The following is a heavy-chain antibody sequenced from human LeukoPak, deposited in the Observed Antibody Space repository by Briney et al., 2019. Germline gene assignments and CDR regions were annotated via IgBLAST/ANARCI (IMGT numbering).Heavy chain of an antibody. J-gene: IGHJ4*02. CDR1: GGTFSSYA. CDR3: ASLRGDGYNYDY. D-gene: IGHD5-24*01. Sequence: SVKVSCKASGGTFSSYAISWVRQAPGQGLEWMGGIIPIFGTANYAQKFQGRVTITADESTSTAYMELSSLRSEDTAVYYCASLRGDGYNYDYWGQGTLVTVSS. CDR2: IIPIFGTA. V-gene: IGHV1-69*13.